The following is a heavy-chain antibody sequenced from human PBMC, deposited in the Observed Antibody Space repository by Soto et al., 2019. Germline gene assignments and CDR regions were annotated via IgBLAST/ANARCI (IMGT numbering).Heavy chain of an antibody. Sequence: SVKVSCKASGDTFSFYTINWVRQAPGLGLEWMGRVNPILSMSNYAQKFQGRVTMTADKSTSTAYMELRGLRSEDTAFYYCATSYGSGYRAFDYWGQGALVTVSS. CDR1: GDTFSFYT. D-gene: IGHD3-10*01. J-gene: IGHJ4*02. V-gene: IGHV1-69*02. CDR2: VNPILSMS. CDR3: ATSYGSGYRAFDY.